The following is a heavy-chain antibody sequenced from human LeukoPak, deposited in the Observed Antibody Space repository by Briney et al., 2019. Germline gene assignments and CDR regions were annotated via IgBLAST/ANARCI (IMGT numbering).Heavy chain of an antibody. D-gene: IGHD3-22*01. CDR2: IWYDGSNK. CDR3: AREPRNFYYDSSGYRNYYYYYGMDV. V-gene: IGHV3-33*01. J-gene: IGHJ6*02. CDR1: GCTFSSYG. Sequence: GRSLRLSCAASGCTFSSYGMHWVRQAPGKGLEWVAVIWYDGSNKYYADSVKGRFTISRDNSKNTLYLQMNSLRAEDTAVYYCAREPRNFYYDSSGYRNYYYYYGMDVWGQGTTVTVSS.